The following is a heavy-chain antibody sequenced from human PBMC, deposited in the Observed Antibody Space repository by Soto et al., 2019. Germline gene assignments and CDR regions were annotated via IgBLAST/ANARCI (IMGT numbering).Heavy chain of an antibody. CDR1: GGSISSYY. CDR3: ARAPLMGRFLEWLPRGGDRLNYYYMDV. V-gene: IGHV4-59*01. J-gene: IGHJ6*03. Sequence: SETLSLTCTVSGGSISSYYWSWIRQPPGKGLEWIGYIYYSGSTNYNPSLKSRVTISVDTSKNQFSLKLSSVTAADTAVYYCARAPLMGRFLEWLPRGGDRLNYYYMDVWGKGTTVTVSS. CDR2: IYYSGST. D-gene: IGHD3-3*01.